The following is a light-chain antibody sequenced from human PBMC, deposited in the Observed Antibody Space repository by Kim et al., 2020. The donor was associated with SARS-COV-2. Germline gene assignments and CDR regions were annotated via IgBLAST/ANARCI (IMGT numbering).Light chain of an antibody. V-gene: IGKV3-20*01. CDR2: GTS. CDR1: QSVSSSY. CDR3: QQYGSSPRT. Sequence: EVVLTQSPGTLSLSPGERATLSCRTSQSVSSSYFAWYQQKPGQAPRLLIYGTSTRATGIPDRFSGSGSGTDFTLTISRLEPEDFAVYYCQQYGSSPRTFGHGTKVEIK. J-gene: IGKJ1*01.